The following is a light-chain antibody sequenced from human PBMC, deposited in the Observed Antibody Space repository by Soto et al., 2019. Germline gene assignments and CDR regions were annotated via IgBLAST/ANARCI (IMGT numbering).Light chain of an antibody. CDR2: GAS. Sequence: EIVMTQSPATLSVSPGERATLSCRASQSVSSNLAWYQQKPGQAPRLLIYGASTRATGIPARFSGSGSGTEFTLTISSLQSEDFAIYYCLQDYTYPRTFGGGTKVDTK. J-gene: IGKJ4*01. V-gene: IGKV3-15*01. CDR1: QSVSSN. CDR3: LQDYTYPRT.